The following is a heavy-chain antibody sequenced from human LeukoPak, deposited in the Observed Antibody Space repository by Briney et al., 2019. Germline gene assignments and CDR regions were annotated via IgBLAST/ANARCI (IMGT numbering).Heavy chain of an antibody. V-gene: IGHV6-1*01. CDR3: ASDQWELLTYSYCGMDV. J-gene: IGHJ6*02. CDR2: TYYRSKWYN. Sequence: SQTLSLTGVISGDSVSSNSAAWNWIRQSPSRGLEWLGRTYYRSKWYNDYAVSVKSRITINPDTSKNQFSLQLNSVTPEDTAVYFCASDQWELLTYSYCGMDVWGQGTTVTVSS. D-gene: IGHD1-26*01. CDR1: GDSVSSNSAA.